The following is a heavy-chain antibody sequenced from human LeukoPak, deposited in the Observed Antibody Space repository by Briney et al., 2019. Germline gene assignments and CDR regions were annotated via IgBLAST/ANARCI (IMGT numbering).Heavy chain of an antibody. J-gene: IGHJ4*02. CDR2: IIPIFGTA. Sequence: SVKVSCKASGGTFSSYAISWVRQAPGQGLEWMGGIIPIFGTANYAQKFQGRVTITADESTSTAYMELSSLRSENTAVYYCARVGGYRGLEYYFDYWGQGTLVTVSS. D-gene: IGHD5-12*01. V-gene: IGHV1-69*13. CDR3: ARVGGYRGLEYYFDY. CDR1: GGTFSSYA.